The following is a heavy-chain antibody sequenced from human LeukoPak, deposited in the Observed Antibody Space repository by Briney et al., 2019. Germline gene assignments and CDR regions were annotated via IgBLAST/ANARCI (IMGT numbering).Heavy chain of an antibody. CDR3: ARDLSVVAANFDY. Sequence: GGSLRLSCAASGFTFSSYAMHWVRQAPGKGLEWVAVTSYDGSNKYYADSVKGRFTISRDNSKNTLYLQMNSLRAEDTAVYYCARDLSVVAANFDYWGQGTLVTVSS. CDR1: GFTFSSYA. J-gene: IGHJ4*02. D-gene: IGHD2-15*01. V-gene: IGHV3-30*04. CDR2: TSYDGSNK.